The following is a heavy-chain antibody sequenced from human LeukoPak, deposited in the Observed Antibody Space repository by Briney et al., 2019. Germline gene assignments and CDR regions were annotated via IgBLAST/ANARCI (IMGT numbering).Heavy chain of an antibody. CDR3: ATDSSFSTGKSRYYYYYYMDV. J-gene: IGHJ6*03. D-gene: IGHD3-10*01. Sequence: ASVKVSCKASGYTFTSYGISWVRQAPGEGLEWMGGFDPEDGETIYARKFQGRVTMTEDTSTDTAYMELSSLRSEDTAVYYCATDSSFSTGKSRYYYYYYMDVWGKGTTVTVSS. CDR1: GYTFTSYG. CDR2: FDPEDGET. V-gene: IGHV1-24*01.